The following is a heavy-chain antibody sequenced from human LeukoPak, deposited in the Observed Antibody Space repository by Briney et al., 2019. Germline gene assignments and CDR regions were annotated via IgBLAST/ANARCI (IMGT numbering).Heavy chain of an antibody. CDR2: IYYSGST. D-gene: IGHD3-22*01. J-gene: IGHJ4*02. CDR3: ARAVYDSSGYYHN. Sequence: SETLSLTCTVSGGSISSYYWSWIRQPPGKGLEWIGYIYYSGSTNYSPSLKSRVTISVDTSKNQFSLKLSSVTAADTAVYYCARAVYDSSGYYHNWGQGTLVTVSS. CDR1: GGSISSYY. V-gene: IGHV4-59*01.